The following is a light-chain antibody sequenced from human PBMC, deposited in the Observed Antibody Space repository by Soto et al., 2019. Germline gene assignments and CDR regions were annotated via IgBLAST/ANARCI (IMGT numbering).Light chain of an antibody. J-gene: IGKJ1*01. V-gene: IGKV3-20*01. CDR1: QNIDNSF. CDR2: VAS. CDR3: QQYGTSPWT. Sequence: EIVLTQSPGTLSLSPGERATLSCRASQNIDNSFLAWYQQKPGQAPRFLIYVASTRAAGIPARFSASGSGTDFTLSIGSVEPEDFAVYYCQQYGTSPWTFGQGTKVDIK.